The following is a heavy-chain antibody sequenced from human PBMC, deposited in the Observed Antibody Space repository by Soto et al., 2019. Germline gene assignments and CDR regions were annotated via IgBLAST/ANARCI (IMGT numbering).Heavy chain of an antibody. J-gene: IGHJ3*02. CDR1: GDSVSSNSAA. CDR2: TYYRSKWYN. V-gene: IGHV6-1*01. Sequence: SQTLSLTCAISGDSVSSNSAAWNWLRQSPSRGLEWLGRTYYRSKWYNDYVVSVKSRITINPDTSKNQFSLQLNSVTPEDTAVYYCARERGVLSEAFDIWGQGTVVTVSS. CDR3: ARERGVLSEAFDI. D-gene: IGHD3-10*01.